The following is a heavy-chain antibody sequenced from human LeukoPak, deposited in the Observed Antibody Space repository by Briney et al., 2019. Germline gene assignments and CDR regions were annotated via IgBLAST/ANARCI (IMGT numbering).Heavy chain of an antibody. CDR1: GYSISRGYY. D-gene: IGHD2-15*01. CDR2: IYHSGST. CDR3: AGDRPLVVVVAVKGDWFDP. V-gene: IGHV4-38-2*02. J-gene: IGHJ5*02. Sequence: AEPLTLTCAVSGYSISRGYYWGWIRQPPGRRLEWIGSIYHSGSTYYNPSLKSRVTISVDTSKNQFSLKLSSVTAADTAVSYCAGDRPLVVVVAVKGDWFDPWGQGTLVTVSS.